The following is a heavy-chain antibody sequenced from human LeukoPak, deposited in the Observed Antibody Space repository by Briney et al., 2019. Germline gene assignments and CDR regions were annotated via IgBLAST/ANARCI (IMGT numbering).Heavy chain of an antibody. V-gene: IGHV4-39*07. CDR2: IYYSGST. Sequence: PSETLSLTCTVSGGSISSSSYYWGWIRQPPGKGLEWIGSIYYSGSTYYNPSLKSRVTISVDTSKNQFSLKLSSVTAADTAVYYCARSWVHIVVVTAIRPHDAFDIWGQGTMVTVSS. CDR3: ARSWVHIVVVTAIRPHDAFDI. J-gene: IGHJ3*02. CDR1: GGSISSSSYY. D-gene: IGHD2-21*02.